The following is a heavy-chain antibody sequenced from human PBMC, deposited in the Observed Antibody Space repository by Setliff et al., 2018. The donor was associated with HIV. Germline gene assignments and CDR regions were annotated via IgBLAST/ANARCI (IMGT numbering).Heavy chain of an antibody. Sequence: SETLSLTCTVTGYSISSGYYWAWIRQPPGKGLEWIGYIDHAGNTYYNPSLKSRVTIPVDTSKNQISLRLNSLTAADTAVYYCARGTTLNVVPDAFDIWGQGTMVTVSS. D-gene: IGHD4-17*01. CDR2: IDHAGNT. CDR1: GYSISSGYY. J-gene: IGHJ3*02. V-gene: IGHV4-38-2*02. CDR3: ARGTTLNVVPDAFDI.